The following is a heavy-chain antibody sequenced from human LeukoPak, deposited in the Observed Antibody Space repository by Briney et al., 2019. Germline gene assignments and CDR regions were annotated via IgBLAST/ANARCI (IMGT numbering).Heavy chain of an antibody. Sequence: GGSLRLSCAASGFIFRSYWMSWVRQAPGKGLEWVANLNLDGSDKYYVDSVKGRFTISRDNAKNTLYLQMSGLRVEDTAVYYCAREKVVAAQYYYYGMDVWGQGTTVTVSS. D-gene: IGHD2-15*01. J-gene: IGHJ6*02. V-gene: IGHV3-7*01. CDR2: LNLDGSDK. CDR3: AREKVVAAQYYYYGMDV. CDR1: GFIFRSYW.